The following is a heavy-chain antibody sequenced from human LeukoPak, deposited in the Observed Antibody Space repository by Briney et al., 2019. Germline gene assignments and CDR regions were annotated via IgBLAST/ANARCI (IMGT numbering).Heavy chain of an antibody. D-gene: IGHD3-16*01. J-gene: IGHJ4*02. CDR2: ISSSSSTI. CDR1: GFTFSIYS. CDR3: ARGATGGLYYFDY. Sequence: PGGSLRLSCAASGFTFSIYSMNWVRQAPGKGLEWVSYISSSSSTIYYADSVKGRFTISRDNAKNSLYLQMNSLRDEDTAVYYCARGATGGLYYFDYWGQGTLVTVSS. V-gene: IGHV3-48*02.